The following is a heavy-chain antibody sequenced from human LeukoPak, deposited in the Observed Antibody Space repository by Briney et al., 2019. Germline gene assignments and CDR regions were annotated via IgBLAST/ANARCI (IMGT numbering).Heavy chain of an antibody. CDR2: ISYDGSNK. Sequence: GGSLRLSRAASGFTFSSYAMHWVRQAPGKGLEWVAVISYDGSNKYYADSVKGRFTISRDNSKNTLYLQMNSLRAEDTAVYYCARDWRRWLQSLPDYWGQGTLVTVSS. D-gene: IGHD5-12*01. J-gene: IGHJ4*02. V-gene: IGHV3-30-3*01. CDR3: ARDWRRWLQSLPDY. CDR1: GFTFSSYA.